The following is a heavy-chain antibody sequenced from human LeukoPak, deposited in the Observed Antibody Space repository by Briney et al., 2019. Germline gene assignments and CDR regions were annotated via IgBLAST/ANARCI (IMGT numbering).Heavy chain of an antibody. Sequence: GASVKVSCKASGYTFTSYYMHWVRQAPGQGLEWMGIINPSGGSTSYAQKFQGRVTMTRDTSTSTVYMELSSLRSEDTAVSYCARDVGARAFDYWGQGTLGTVSS. J-gene: IGHJ4*02. CDR2: INPSGGST. D-gene: IGHD1-26*01. CDR1: GYTFTSYY. V-gene: IGHV1-46*01. CDR3: ARDVGARAFDY.